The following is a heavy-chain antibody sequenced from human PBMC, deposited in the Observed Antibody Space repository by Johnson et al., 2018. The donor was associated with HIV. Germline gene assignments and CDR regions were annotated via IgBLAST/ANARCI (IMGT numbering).Heavy chain of an antibody. Sequence: QVQLVESGGGVVQPGGSLRLSCAASGFTFSSYGMHWVRQAPGKGLEWVAFIRYDGGNKYYADSVKGRFTISRDNSKNTVYLQMHSLRDEDTAVYYCAKGGKYSSHSDDGFDVWGQGTMVTVSS. CDR2: IRYDGGNK. CDR3: AKGGKYSSHSDDGFDV. CDR1: GFTFSSYG. V-gene: IGHV3-30*02. J-gene: IGHJ3*01. D-gene: IGHD6-6*01.